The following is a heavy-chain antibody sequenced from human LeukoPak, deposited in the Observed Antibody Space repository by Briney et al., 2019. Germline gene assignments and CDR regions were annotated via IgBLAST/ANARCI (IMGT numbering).Heavy chain of an antibody. CDR2: ISSNGGST. CDR1: GFTFSSYA. V-gene: IGHV3-64*01. J-gene: IGHJ4*02. D-gene: IGHD3-22*01. Sequence: PGGSLRLSCAASGFTFSSYAMHWVRQAPGKGLEYVSAISSNGGSTYYANSVKGRFTISRDNSKNTLYLQMGSLRAEDTAVYYCAKDHSSDSSNYYYGRPNLLDYWGQGTLVTVSS. CDR3: AKDHSSDSSNYYYGRPNLLDY.